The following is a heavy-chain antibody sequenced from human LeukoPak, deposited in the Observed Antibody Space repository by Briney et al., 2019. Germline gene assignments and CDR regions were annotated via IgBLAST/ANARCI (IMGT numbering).Heavy chain of an antibody. Sequence: GASVKVSCKASGGTFSSYAISWVRQAPGQRLEWMGRIIPILGIANDAQNFQGRVTITADTSTSTAYMELSSLRSEDTAVYYCAREVCSSGCPGAFAIWGQGTMIPVSS. CDR3: AREVCSSGCPGAFAI. CDR2: IIPILGIA. J-gene: IGHJ3*02. CDR1: GGTFSSYA. V-gene: IGHV1-69*04. D-gene: IGHD6-19*01.